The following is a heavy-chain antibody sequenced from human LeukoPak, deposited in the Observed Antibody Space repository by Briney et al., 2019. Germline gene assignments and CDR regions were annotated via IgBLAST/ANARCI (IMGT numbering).Heavy chain of an antibody. CDR1: GGSISSGGYY. CDR2: INHSGST. V-gene: IGHV4-39*07. Sequence: PSETLSLTCTVSGGSISSGGYYWSWIRQPPGKGLEWIGEINHSGSTNCNPSLKSRVTISVDTSKNQFSLKLSSVTAADTAVYYCAMPSVSYYYYGMDVWGQGTTVTVSS. J-gene: IGHJ6*02. CDR3: AMPSVSYYYYGMDV.